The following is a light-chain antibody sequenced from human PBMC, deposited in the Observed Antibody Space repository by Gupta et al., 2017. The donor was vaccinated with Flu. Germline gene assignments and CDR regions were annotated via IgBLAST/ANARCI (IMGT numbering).Light chain of an antibody. CDR1: QSISSR. CDR2: EAS. CDR3: QQYASYSRT. J-gene: IGKJ1*01. Sequence: DIRMTQSHSTLSGSVGDRLIITCRASQSISSRLAWYQQKPGKAPNLLIYEASTLQTGVPPRFSGSGSGTEFTLTISSLQPDDVATYYCQQYASYSRTFGQGTKVELK. V-gene: IGKV1-5*03.